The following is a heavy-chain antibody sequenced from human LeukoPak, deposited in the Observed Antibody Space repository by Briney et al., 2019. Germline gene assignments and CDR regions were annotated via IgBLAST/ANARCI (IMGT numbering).Heavy chain of an antibody. Sequence: PSETLSLTCAVYGGSFSGYYWSWIRQPPGKGLEWIGEINHSGSTNYNPSLKGRVTISVDTSKNQFSLKLSSVTAADTAVYYCARDPDYSNYAGGDYWGQGTLVTVSS. CDR1: GGSFSGYY. V-gene: IGHV4-34*01. CDR3: ARDPDYSNYAGGDY. CDR2: INHSGST. J-gene: IGHJ4*02. D-gene: IGHD4-11*01.